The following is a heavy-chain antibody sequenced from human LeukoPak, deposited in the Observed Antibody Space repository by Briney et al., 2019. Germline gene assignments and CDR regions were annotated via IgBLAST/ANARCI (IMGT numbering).Heavy chain of an antibody. J-gene: IGHJ6*02. CDR1: GFTFSSYA. V-gene: IGHV3-30-3*01. Sequence: GRSLRLSCAASGFTFSSYAMHWVRQAPGKGLEWVAVISYDGSNKYYADSVKGRFTISRDNSKNTLYLQMNSLRAEDTAVYYCARSYDSSGYEARLGYYYYGMDVWGQETTVTVSS. CDR3: ARSYDSSGYEARLGYYYYGMDV. CDR2: ISYDGSNK. D-gene: IGHD3-22*01.